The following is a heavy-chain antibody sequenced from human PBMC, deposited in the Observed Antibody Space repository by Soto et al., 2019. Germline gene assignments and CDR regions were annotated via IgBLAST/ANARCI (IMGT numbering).Heavy chain of an antibody. D-gene: IGHD3-9*01. CDR3: ATSYDTGVDP. CDR1: GYPFIKYG. J-gene: IGHJ5*02. CDR2: IKVDSGYT. V-gene: IGHV1-18*04. Sequence: QLQLVQSAAEVKKPGASVRVSCKAYGYPFIKYGISWIRQAPEQGLEWMGWIKVDSGYTNYAQKFQGRVTMTADTSSDTAFMELRSLRLDDTAVDFCATSYDTGVDPWGQGTLVSVSS.